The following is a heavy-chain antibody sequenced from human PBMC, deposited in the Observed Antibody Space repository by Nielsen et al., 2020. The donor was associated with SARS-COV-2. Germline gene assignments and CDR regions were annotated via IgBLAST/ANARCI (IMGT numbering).Heavy chain of an antibody. J-gene: IGHJ4*02. Sequence: SETLSPTCIVSGGSISTASHYWSWIRQPPGKGLEWIGYIFYRGNTNYNPSLNSRVTISVDPSKNQFSLKVNSVTAADTAVYYCVRIDMATISVDYCGRGTLVTVSS. CDR1: GGSISTASHY. V-gene: IGHV4-61*01. CDR2: IFYRGNT. D-gene: IGHD5-24*01. CDR3: VRIDMATISVDY.